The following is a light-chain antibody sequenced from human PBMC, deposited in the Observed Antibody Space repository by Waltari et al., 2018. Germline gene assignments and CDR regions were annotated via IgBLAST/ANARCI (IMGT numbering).Light chain of an antibody. CDR2: EAS. CDR1: QNIDKF. CDR3: QQSYITPFT. V-gene: IGKV1-39*01. J-gene: IGKJ3*01. Sequence: DMQMTQSPSSLSASVGDRVSLSCRASQNIDKFLNWYQQNPGKPPRLLIFEASTLQGGVPPRFSGSGSGTDFTLTISNLQPEDFGTYYCQQSYITPFTFGPGTKVDV.